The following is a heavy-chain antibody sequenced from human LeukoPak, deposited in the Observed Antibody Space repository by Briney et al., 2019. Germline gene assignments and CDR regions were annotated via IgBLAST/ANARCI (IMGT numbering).Heavy chain of an antibody. V-gene: IGHV3-21*04. CDR1: GFTFSNYS. CDR2: INTDGSST. J-gene: IGHJ5*02. CDR3: ARARGLGPGGWFDP. Sequence: GGSLRLSCAASGFTFSNYSMNWVRQAPGKGLVWVSRINTDGSSTNYADSVKGRFTVSRDNAKNSLYLQMNSLRAEDTAVYYCARARGLGPGGWFDPWGQGTLVTVSS. D-gene: IGHD3-10*01.